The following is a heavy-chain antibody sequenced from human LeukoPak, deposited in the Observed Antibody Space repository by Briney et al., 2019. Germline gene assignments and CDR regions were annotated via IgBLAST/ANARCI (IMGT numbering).Heavy chain of an antibody. J-gene: IGHJ4*02. CDR2: MNPNSGNT. V-gene: IGHV1-8*01. CDR3: ATFMVRGVIKDY. Sequence: ASVKVSCKASGYTFTSYDINWVRQATGQGLEWMGWMNPNSGNTGYAQKFQGRVTMTRNTSISTAYTELSSLRSEDTAVYYCATFMVRGVIKDYWGQGTLVTVSS. D-gene: IGHD3-10*01. CDR1: GYTFTSYD.